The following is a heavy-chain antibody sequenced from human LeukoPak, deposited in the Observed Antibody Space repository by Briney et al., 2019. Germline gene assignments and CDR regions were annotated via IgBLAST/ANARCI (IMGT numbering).Heavy chain of an antibody. D-gene: IGHD6-19*01. J-gene: IGHJ5*02. V-gene: IGHV4-31*03. Sequence: NPSETLSLTCTVSGGSISSGGYYWSWIRQHPGKGLEWIGYIYYSGSTYYNPSLKSRVTISVDTSKNQFSLKLSSVTAADTAVYYCAMLGWSPYNWFDPWGQGTLVTVSS. CDR1: GGSISSGGYY. CDR2: IYYSGST. CDR3: AMLGWSPYNWFDP.